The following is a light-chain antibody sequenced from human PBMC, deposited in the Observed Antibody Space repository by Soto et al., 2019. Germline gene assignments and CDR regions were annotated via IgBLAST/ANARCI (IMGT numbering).Light chain of an antibody. CDR2: GAS. CDR3: QQYNNLPPSLT. V-gene: IGKV3-15*01. J-gene: IGKJ4*01. Sequence: EIVMTQSPDTLSVSPGERDTLSCRASQSVSSNLAWYQQKPGQAPRLLIYGASTRATGIPARFSGSGSGTAFTLTISSLQSEDFAVYYCQQYNNLPPSLTFGGGTKVEIK. CDR1: QSVSSN.